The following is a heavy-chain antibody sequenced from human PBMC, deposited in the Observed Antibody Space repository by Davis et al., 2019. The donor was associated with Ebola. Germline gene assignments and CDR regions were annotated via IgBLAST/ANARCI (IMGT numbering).Heavy chain of an antibody. V-gene: IGHV4-39*01. D-gene: IGHD3-22*01. CDR1: GGSMSSSSYY. J-gene: IGHJ5*02. Sequence: GSLRLSCTVSGGSMSSSSYYWGWICQPPGKGLEWMGGMYYGVNTHYNPSLKSRVTVSVDTSKNQFSLKLRSVTAADTAVYYCARVEDSGYSTWGQGTLVIVSS. CDR3: ARVEDSGYST. CDR2: MYYGVNT.